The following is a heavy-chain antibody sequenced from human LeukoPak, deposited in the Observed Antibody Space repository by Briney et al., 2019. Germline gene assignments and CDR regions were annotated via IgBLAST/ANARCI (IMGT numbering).Heavy chain of an antibody. CDR2: INSGGYT. CDR1: GFTVNSNY. CDR3: AHVGFGEFDY. V-gene: IGHV3-53*01. D-gene: IGHD3-10*01. J-gene: IGHJ4*02. Sequence: GGSLRLSCAASGFTVNSNYMSWVRQAPGKGLEWVSLINSGGYTYYADSVKGRFTISRDNSKNTLYLQMNSLRAEDTAVYYCAHVGFGEFDYWGQGTLVTVSS.